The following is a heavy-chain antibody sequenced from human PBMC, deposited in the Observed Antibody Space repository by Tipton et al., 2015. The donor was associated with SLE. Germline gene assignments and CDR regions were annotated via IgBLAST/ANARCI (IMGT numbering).Heavy chain of an antibody. CDR2: IYYSGST. D-gene: IGHD1-26*01. CDR1: GGSISSYY. Sequence: TLSLTCTVSGGSISSYYWTWIRQPPGKGLEWIGYIYYSGSTNYNPSLKSRVTISLDTSKNQFSLKLSSVTAADTAVYYCARDEGSGSYYEGLDYWGQVTLVTVSS. CDR3: ARDEGSGSYYEGLDY. V-gene: IGHV4-59*12. J-gene: IGHJ4*02.